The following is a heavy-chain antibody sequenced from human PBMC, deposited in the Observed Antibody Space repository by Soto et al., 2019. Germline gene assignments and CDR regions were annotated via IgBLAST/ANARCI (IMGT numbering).Heavy chain of an antibody. V-gene: IGHV3-30-3*01. CDR3: ARVTYSYGYAHFDY. J-gene: IGHJ4*02. Sequence: QVQLVESGGGVVQPGRSLRLSCAASGFTFSSYAMYWVRQAPGKGLEWVAVISYDGSNKYYADSVKGRFTISRDNSKNTLYLQMNSLRAEDTAVYYCARVTYSYGYAHFDYWGQGTLVTVSS. D-gene: IGHD5-18*01. CDR2: ISYDGSNK. CDR1: GFTFSSYA.